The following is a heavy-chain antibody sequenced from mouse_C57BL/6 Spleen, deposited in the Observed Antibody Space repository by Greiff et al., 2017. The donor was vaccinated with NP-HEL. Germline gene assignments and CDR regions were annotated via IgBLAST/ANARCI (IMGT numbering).Heavy chain of an antibody. Sequence: VQLKESGPELVKPGASVKISCKASGYSFTDYNMNWVKQSNGKSLEWIGVINPNYGTTSYNQKFKGKATLTVDQSSSTAYMQLNSLPSEDSAVYYCAREGYGYDGYYAMDYWGQGTSVTVSS. CDR2: INPNYGTT. D-gene: IGHD2-2*01. CDR1: GYSFTDYN. V-gene: IGHV1-39*01. CDR3: AREGYGYDGYYAMDY. J-gene: IGHJ4*01.